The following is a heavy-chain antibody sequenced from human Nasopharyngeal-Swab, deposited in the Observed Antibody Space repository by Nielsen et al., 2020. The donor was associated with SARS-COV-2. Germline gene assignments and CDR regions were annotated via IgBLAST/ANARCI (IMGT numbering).Heavy chain of an antibody. J-gene: IGHJ4*02. CDR3: VRSSSWYYFDY. D-gene: IGHD6-13*01. Sequence: SETLSLTCAVYGGSFTTYYWNWIRQSPGKGLEWIAEINHAGSTNYSPSLKSRITISVDTSKKQISLKLSSVTAADTAMYYCVRSSSWYYFDYWAQGTQVTVSS. CDR2: INHAGST. CDR1: GGSFTTYY. V-gene: IGHV4-34*01.